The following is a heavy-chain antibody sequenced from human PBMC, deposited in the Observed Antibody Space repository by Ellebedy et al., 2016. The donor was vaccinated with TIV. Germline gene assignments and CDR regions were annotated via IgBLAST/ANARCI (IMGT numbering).Heavy chain of an antibody. J-gene: IGHJ4*02. D-gene: IGHD3-22*01. CDR2: MRYDGSNK. CDR3: AKFPYYYDSSGYSF. V-gene: IGHV3-30*02. Sequence: GESLKISCAASGFTFSDYGMHWVRQSPGKGLEWVAFMRYDGSNKYYADSVKGRFTISRDNSKNTLYLRMNSLRAEETAVYYCAKFPYYYDSSGYSFWGQGTLVTVSS. CDR1: GFTFSDYG.